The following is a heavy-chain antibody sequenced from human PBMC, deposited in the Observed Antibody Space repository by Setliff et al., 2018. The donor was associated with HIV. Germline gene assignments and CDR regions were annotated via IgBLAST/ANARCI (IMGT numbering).Heavy chain of an antibody. V-gene: IGHV4-59*01. Sequence: LSLTCTVSGGSISSYYWSWIRQPAGKGLEWIGYIYYSGSTNYNPSLKSRVTISVDTSKNQFSLKLSSVTAADTAVYYCARAGDGSPFYYYYYMDVWGKGTTVTVSS. CDR1: GGSISSYY. CDR2: IYYSGST. J-gene: IGHJ6*03. CDR3: ARAGDGSPFYYYYYMDV. D-gene: IGHD1-26*01.